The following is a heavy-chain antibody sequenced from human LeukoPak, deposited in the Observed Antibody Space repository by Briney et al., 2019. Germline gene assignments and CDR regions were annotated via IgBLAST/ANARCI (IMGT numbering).Heavy chain of an antibody. D-gene: IGHD1-7*01. CDR3: ASFLTQLELVDY. J-gene: IGHJ4*02. V-gene: IGHV3-23*01. CDR1: GFTFSSYA. CDR2: ISGSGGST. Sequence: SGGSLRLSCAASGFTFSSYAMSWVRQAPGKGLEWVSAISGSGGSTYYADSVKGRFTISRDDSKNTLYLQMNSLRAEDTAVYYCASFLTQLELVDYWGQGTLVTVSS.